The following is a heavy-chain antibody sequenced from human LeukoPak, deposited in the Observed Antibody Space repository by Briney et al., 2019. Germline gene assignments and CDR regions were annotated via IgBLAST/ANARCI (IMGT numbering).Heavy chain of an antibody. D-gene: IGHD2-15*01. Sequence: ASVTVSCKASGYTFTVYYMHWVRQAPGQGLEWMGWINPNSGGTNYAQKFQGRVTMTRDTSISTAYMELSRLRSDDTAVYYCAREYCSGGSCFRYFDYWGQGTLVTVSS. V-gene: IGHV1-2*02. CDR2: INPNSGGT. J-gene: IGHJ4*02. CDR1: GYTFTVYY. CDR3: AREYCSGGSCFRYFDY.